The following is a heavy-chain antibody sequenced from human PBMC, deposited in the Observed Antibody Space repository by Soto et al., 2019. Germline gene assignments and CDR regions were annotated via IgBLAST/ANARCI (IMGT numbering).Heavy chain of an antibody. CDR3: ARDLVGATISNYFDY. Sequence: ALVKVSCKASGYTFTSYYMHWLRQSPGQGLEWMGIINPSGGSTSYAQKFQGRVTMTRDTSTSTVYMELSSLRSEDTAVYYCARDLVGATISNYFDYWGQGTLVTVSS. J-gene: IGHJ4*02. CDR1: GYTFTSYY. V-gene: IGHV1-46*01. D-gene: IGHD1-26*01. CDR2: INPSGGST.